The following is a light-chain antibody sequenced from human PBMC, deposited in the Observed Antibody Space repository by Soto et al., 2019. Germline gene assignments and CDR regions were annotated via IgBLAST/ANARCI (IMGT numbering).Light chain of an antibody. CDR1: QSISSW. CDR2: KAS. V-gene: IGKV1-5*03. CDR3: QQYNSHSYT. Sequence: DIQMTQSPSTLSASVGDRVTITCRASQSISSWLAWYQQKPGKAPKLLIYKASSLGSGVPSRFSGSGSGTEFTLTISSLQPDDFATYYCQQYNSHSYTFGQGTKLRSN. J-gene: IGKJ2*01.